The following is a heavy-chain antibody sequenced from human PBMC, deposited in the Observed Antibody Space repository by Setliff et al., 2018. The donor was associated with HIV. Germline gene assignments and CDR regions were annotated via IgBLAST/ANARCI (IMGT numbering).Heavy chain of an antibody. Sequence: SETLSLTCTVSGGSISNYYWSWIRQPAEKGLEWIGRIYSSGRTNYNPSLKSRVTMSLDTSKNQFSLKLSSVTAADTAFYYCARDTGGEITFGGVIVNYYYYMDVWGKGTTVTVS. J-gene: IGHJ6*03. D-gene: IGHD3-16*02. V-gene: IGHV4-4*07. CDR1: GGSISNYY. CDR3: ARDTGGEITFGGVIVNYYYYMDV. CDR2: IYSSGRT.